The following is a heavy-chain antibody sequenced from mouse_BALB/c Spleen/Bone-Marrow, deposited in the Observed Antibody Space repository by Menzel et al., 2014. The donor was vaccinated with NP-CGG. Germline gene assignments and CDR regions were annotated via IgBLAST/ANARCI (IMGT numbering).Heavy chain of an antibody. V-gene: IGHV1S81*02. CDR2: INPSNGRT. Sequence: VQLQQSGAERVKPGASVKLSCKASGYTFTSYWMHWVKRRPGQGLEWIGEINPSNGRTNYNEKFKSKATLTVDKSSSTAYMQLSSLTSEDSAVYYCAYDYDPSYAMDYWGQGTSVTVSS. CDR1: GYTFTSYW. J-gene: IGHJ4*01. D-gene: IGHD2-4*01. CDR3: AYDYDPSYAMDY.